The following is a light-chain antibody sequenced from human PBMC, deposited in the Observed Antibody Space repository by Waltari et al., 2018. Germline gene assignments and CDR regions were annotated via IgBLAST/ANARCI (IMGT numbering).Light chain of an antibody. CDR2: YDS. Sequence: SYVLTQAPSVSVAPGETARITCGGNNIADKNVHWCQQKPGQAPVLVIFYDSDRPSGIPERFSGSNSGNTATLTISRAEAGDEADYYCQVWDTSIDLSVFGTGTKVTVL. CDR1: NIADKN. J-gene: IGLJ1*01. CDR3: QVWDTSIDLSV. V-gene: IGLV3-21*04.